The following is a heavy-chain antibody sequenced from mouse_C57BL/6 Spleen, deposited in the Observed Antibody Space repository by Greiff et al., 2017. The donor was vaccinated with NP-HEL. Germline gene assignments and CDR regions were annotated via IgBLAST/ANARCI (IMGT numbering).Heavy chain of an antibody. CDR2: IDPENGDT. V-gene: IGHV14-4*01. CDR3: TTDENDY. Sequence: EVQLQQSGAELVRPGASVKLSCTASGFNIKDDYMHWVKQRPEQGLEWIGWIDPENGDTEYASKFQGKATITADTSSNTAYLQLSSLTSEDTAVYYCTTDENDYWGQGTTLTVSS. CDR1: GFNIKDDY. J-gene: IGHJ2*01.